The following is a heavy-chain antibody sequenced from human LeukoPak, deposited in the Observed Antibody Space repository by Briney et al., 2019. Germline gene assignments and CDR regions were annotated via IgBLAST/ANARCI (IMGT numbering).Heavy chain of an antibody. Sequence: ASVKVSCKASGGTFSSYAISWVRQAPGQGLEWMGGIIPIFGTANYAQKFQGRVTITADKSTSTAYMELSSLRSEDTAVYYCARVAFGVVIHDAFDIWGQGTMVTVSS. V-gene: IGHV1-69*06. CDR1: GGTFSSYA. CDR2: IIPIFGTA. CDR3: ARVAFGVVIHDAFDI. J-gene: IGHJ3*02. D-gene: IGHD3-3*01.